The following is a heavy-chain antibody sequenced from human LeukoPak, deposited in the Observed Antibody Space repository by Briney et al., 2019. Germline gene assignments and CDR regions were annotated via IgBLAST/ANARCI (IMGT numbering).Heavy chain of an antibody. Sequence: GSLRLSCAASGFTFRSYAMQWVRQAPGKGLEWVSYITYNSGTIFYADSVKGRFTISRDNAKDSLYLQMSSLRDEDTAVYYCARDSGYSYADDYWGQGTLVTVSS. D-gene: IGHD5-18*01. CDR1: GFTFRSYA. V-gene: IGHV3-48*02. CDR3: ARDSGYSYADDY. J-gene: IGHJ4*02. CDR2: ITYNSGTI.